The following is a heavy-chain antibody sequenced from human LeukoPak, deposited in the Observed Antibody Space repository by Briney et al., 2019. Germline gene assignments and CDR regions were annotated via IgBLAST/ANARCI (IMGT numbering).Heavy chain of an antibody. Sequence: GGSLRLSCAASGFTFDNYAMHWVRHAPGKGLEWVSLITGDGGNTYYVDSVKGRFTISRGNSKNSLYLQMNSLRTEDTAFYYCAKDSNPYNNGWNYFDYWGPGTLVTVSS. CDR3: AKDSNPYNNGWNYFDY. CDR1: GFTFDNYA. J-gene: IGHJ4*02. V-gene: IGHV3-43*02. CDR2: ITGDGGNT. D-gene: IGHD6-19*01.